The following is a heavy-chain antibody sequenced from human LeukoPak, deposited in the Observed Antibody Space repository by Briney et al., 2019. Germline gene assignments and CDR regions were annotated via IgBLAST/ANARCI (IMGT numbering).Heavy chain of an antibody. CDR2: ISYDGSNK. CDR3: ARTRPLPGYSYGQLPYYYYYGMDV. D-gene: IGHD5-18*01. Sequence: GGSLRLSCAASGFTFSSYAMHWVRQAPGKGLEWVAVISYDGSNKYYADSVKGRFTISRDNSKNTLYLQMNSLRAEDTAVYYCARTRPLPGYSYGQLPYYYYYGMDVWGQGTTVTVSS. CDR1: GFTFSSYA. J-gene: IGHJ6*02. V-gene: IGHV3-30-3*01.